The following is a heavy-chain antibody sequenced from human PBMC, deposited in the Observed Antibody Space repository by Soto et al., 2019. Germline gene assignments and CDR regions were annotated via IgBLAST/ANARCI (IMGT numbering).Heavy chain of an antibody. CDR2: ISAYNGNT. J-gene: IGHJ5*02. CDR3: AGDHSTHGSGSYNWFDP. Sequence: QVQLVQSAVDVKKPGASVKVSCKASGYTFTSYGINWVRQAPRRGFEWMGWISAYNGNTNYAPKVQDRVTMTTDTSTSTVYMGLRSLTSGDTAVYYCAGDHSTHGSGSYNWFDPWGQGTLVTVSS. CDR1: GYTFTSYG. D-gene: IGHD3-10*01. V-gene: IGHV1-18*01.